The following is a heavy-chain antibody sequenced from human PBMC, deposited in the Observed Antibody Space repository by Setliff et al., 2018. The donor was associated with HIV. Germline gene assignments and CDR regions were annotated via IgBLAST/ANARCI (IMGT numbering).Heavy chain of an antibody. CDR2: MNPNTYNT. CDR3: ARVQTLAVAGTQYYYMDV. J-gene: IGHJ6*03. D-gene: IGHD6-19*01. CDR1: GYTFTTYA. Sequence: ASVKVSCKASGYTFTTYAIFWVRQAPGQRLEWMGWMNPNTYNTGYAQKFQGRVSIARDTAASTAYMELSSLRSEDTAVYYCARVQTLAVAGTQYYYMDVWGKGTAVTVSS. V-gene: IGHV1-3*01.